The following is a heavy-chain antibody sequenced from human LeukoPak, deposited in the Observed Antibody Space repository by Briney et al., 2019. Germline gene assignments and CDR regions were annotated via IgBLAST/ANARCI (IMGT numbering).Heavy chain of an antibody. J-gene: IGHJ6*03. D-gene: IGHD4-23*01. V-gene: IGHV1-8*03. CDR3: ARGTNYGGNQLPEYYYYMDV. Sequence: ASVKVSCKASGYTFPSYDINWVRQATGQGLEWMGWMNPNSGNTGYAQKFQGRVTITRNTSISTAYMELSSLRSEDTAVYYCARGTNYGGNQLPEYYYYMDVWGKGTTVTVSS. CDR2: MNPNSGNT. CDR1: GYTFPSYD.